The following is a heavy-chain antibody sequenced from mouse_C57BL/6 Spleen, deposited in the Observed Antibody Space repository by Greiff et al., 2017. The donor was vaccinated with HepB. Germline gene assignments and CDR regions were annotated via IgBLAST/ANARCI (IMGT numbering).Heavy chain of an antibody. Sequence: VQLQQSGPGLVQPSQSLSITCIVSGFSLTSYGVHWVRQSPGKGLEWLGVIWSGGSTDYNAAFISRLSISKDNSKSQVFFKMNSLQADDTAIYYCARKGDSNYYWYFDVWGTGTTVTVSS. D-gene: IGHD2-5*01. CDR2: IWSGGST. CDR3: ARKGDSNYYWYFDV. V-gene: IGHV2-2*01. J-gene: IGHJ1*03. CDR1: GFSLTSYG.